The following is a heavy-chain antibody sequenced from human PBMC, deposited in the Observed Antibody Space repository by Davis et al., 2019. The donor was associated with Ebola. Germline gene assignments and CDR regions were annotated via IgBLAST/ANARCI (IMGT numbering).Heavy chain of an antibody. CDR3: TRSYSAGYYGWYFDF. J-gene: IGHJ4*02. CDR1: GFPLEDYA. V-gene: IGHV3-49*03. CDR2: IRSTRFGGTP. Sequence: SLKTPRSVSGFPLEDYAINWIRQALGKGLEWVGLIRSTRFGGTPEFAASVKGRFTISRDDSNSIAYLQLNSLKTEDTAVYYCTRSYSAGYYGWYFDFWGQGTLVNVSS. D-gene: IGHD1-26*01.